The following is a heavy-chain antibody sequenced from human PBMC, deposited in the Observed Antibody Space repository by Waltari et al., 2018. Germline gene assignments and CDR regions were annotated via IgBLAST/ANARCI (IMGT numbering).Heavy chain of an antibody. CDR1: GYSFTSYW. Sequence: EVQLVQSGAEVIKPGESLKISCTGSGYSFTSYWIGWVRQTPGKALEWMGIIYPGDSDTRYSPTFQGQVTISADKSISTAYLQWSSLKASDTAMYYCAGHTGYSSSSYYYYYMDVWGKGTTVTVSS. CDR2: IYPGDSDT. CDR3: AGHTGYSSSSYYYYYMDV. D-gene: IGHD6-6*01. V-gene: IGHV5-51*01. J-gene: IGHJ6*03.